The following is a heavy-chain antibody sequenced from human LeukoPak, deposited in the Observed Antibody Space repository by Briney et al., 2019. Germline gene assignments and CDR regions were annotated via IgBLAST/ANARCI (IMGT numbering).Heavy chain of an antibody. CDR2: IYYSGST. CDR3: ARGRTENDY. J-gene: IGHJ4*02. Sequence: KPSETLSPTCTVSGGSISSYYWSWIRQPPGKGLEWIGYIYYSGSTNYNPSLKSRVTISVDTSKNQFSLKLSSVTAADTAVYYCARGRTENDYWGQGTLVTVSS. CDR1: GGSISSYY. V-gene: IGHV4-59*01.